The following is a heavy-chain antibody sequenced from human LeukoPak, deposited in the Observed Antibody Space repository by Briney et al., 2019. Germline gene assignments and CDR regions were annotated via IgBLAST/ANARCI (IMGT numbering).Heavy chain of an antibody. V-gene: IGHV1-8*01. CDR2: MNPNSGNT. D-gene: IGHD6-13*01. Sequence: SVQVSCKASGYTFTSYDINWVRRATGQGLEWRGWMNPNSGNTGYAQKFQGRVTMTRNTSISTAYMELSSLRSEDTAVYYCARHRRSWFIQGGRFDYWGQGALVTVSS. CDR3: ARHRRSWFIQGGRFDY. CDR1: GYTFTSYD. J-gene: IGHJ4*02.